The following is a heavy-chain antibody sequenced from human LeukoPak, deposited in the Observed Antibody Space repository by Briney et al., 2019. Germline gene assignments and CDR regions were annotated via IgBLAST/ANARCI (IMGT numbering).Heavy chain of an antibody. D-gene: IGHD1-7*01. CDR3: ARAGSFWHYVY. CDR1: GFTFSGFW. CDR2: IKQDGSEK. V-gene: IGHV3-7*01. Sequence: PGGSLRLSCAASGFTFSGFWMSWVRQTPGKGLEWVANIKQDGSEKYYVDSVKGRFTISRDNAKNSLSLQMNSLRVEDTAVYYCARAGSFWHYVYWGQGTLVTVS. J-gene: IGHJ4*02.